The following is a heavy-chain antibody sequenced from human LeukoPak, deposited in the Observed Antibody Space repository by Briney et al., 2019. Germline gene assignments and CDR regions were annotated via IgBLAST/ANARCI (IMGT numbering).Heavy chain of an antibody. CDR1: GGSFSGYY. D-gene: IGHD3-16*01. V-gene: IGHV4-34*01. CDR2: INHSGST. CDR3: ARLIRSDFDY. Sequence: SETLSLTCAVYGGSFSGYYWSWIRQPPGKGLEWIGEINHSGSTNYNPSLKSRVTTSVDTSKNQFSLKLSSVTAADTAVYYCARLIRSDFDYWGQGTLVTVSS. J-gene: IGHJ4*02.